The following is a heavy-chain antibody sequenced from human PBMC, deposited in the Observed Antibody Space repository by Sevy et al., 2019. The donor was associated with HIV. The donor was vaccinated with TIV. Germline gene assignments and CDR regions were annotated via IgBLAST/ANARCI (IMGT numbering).Heavy chain of an antibody. V-gene: IGHV3-7*04. D-gene: IGHD3-22*01. Sequence: GGSLRLSCAASGFSFSNYWMHWVRQAPGKGLEWVANIKQDESEKYYVASVKRRFTISRDNVKNSLYLQMNSLRPEDTAVYYCARGNSGSFDYWGQGTLVTVSS. CDR2: IKQDESEK. CDR3: ARGNSGSFDY. J-gene: IGHJ4*02. CDR1: GFSFSNYW.